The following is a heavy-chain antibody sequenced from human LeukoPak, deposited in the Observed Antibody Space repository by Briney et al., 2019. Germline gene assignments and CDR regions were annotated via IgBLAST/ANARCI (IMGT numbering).Heavy chain of an antibody. J-gene: IGHJ4*02. CDR3: ATREYDSSGYCFFDY. Sequence: SVKVSCKASGGTFSSYAISWVRQAPGQGLEWMGGIIPIFGTANYAQKFQGRVTITTDESTSTAYMELSSLRSEDTAVYYCATREYDSSGYCFFDYWGQGILVTVSS. CDR1: GGTFSSYA. V-gene: IGHV1-69*05. D-gene: IGHD3-22*01. CDR2: IIPIFGTA.